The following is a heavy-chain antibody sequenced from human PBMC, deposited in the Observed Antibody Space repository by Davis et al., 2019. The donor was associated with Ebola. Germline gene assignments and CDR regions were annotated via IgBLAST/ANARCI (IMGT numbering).Heavy chain of an antibody. CDR2: INPGGTMT. CDR3: AKSGLSFGVVKYHYGMDV. J-gene: IGHJ6*04. Sequence: GESLKISCAASGFTFSNHWMHWIRQAPGKGLVWVSRINPGGTMTLYADSVEGRFTISRDNSKNTLYLQMNSLRAEDTAVYYCAKSGLSFGVVKYHYGMDVWGKGTTVTVSS. CDR1: GFTFSNHW. V-gene: IGHV3-74*03. D-gene: IGHD3-3*01.